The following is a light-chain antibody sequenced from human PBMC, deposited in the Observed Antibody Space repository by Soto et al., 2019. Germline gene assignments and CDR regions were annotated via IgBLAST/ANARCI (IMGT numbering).Light chain of an antibody. J-gene: IGKJ4*01. CDR1: QGIRSD. Sequence: AIQMTQSPSSLSASVGDRVTITCRASQGIRSDLGWYQQKPGKAPKLLIYAASPLQTGVPSRFSGSGSGTDFTLTIGSLQPEDFATYYCLQDYDYPLTFGGGTKVEVK. CDR3: LQDYDYPLT. V-gene: IGKV1-6*01. CDR2: AAS.